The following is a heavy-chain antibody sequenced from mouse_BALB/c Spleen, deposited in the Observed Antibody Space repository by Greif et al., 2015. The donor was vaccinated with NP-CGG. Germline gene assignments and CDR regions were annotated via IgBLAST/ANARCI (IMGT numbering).Heavy chain of an antibody. V-gene: IGHV1-54*01. Sequence: VQLQQSGAELVRPGTSVKVSCKASGYAFTNYLIEWVKQRPGQGLEWIGVINPGSGGTNYNEKFKGKATLTADKSSSTAYMQLSSLTSDDSAVYFCARWVYRYDDYAMDYWGQGTSVTVSS. CDR3: ARWVYRYDDYAMDY. CDR2: INPGSGGT. J-gene: IGHJ4*01. CDR1: GYAFTNYL. D-gene: IGHD2-14*01.